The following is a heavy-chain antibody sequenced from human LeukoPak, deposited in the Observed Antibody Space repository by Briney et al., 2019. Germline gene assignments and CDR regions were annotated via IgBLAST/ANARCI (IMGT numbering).Heavy chain of an antibody. Sequence: SVKVSCKASGGTFSSYAISWVRQAPGQGLEWMGGIIPIFGTANYAQKFQGRVTITTDESTSTAYMELSSLRSEDTAVYYCARGPLVVPHQRTDRPVYYYYYYMDVWGKGTTVTVSS. CDR3: ARGPLVVPHQRTDRPVYYYYYYMDV. CDR2: IIPIFGTA. D-gene: IGHD2-2*01. CDR1: GGTFSSYA. J-gene: IGHJ6*03. V-gene: IGHV1-69*05.